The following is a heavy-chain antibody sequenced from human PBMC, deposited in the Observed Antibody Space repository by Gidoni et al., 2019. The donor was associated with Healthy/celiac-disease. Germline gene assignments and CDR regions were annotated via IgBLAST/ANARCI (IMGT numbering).Heavy chain of an antibody. CDR1: GFTFGDYA. D-gene: IGHD3-3*01. CDR3: TRGGYDFWSGYLLPWYYGMDV. V-gene: IGHV3-49*03. CDR2: IRSKAYGGTT. J-gene: IGHJ6*02. Sequence: EVQLVESGGGLVQPGRSLRLPCTASGFTFGDYAMSWFRQAPGNGLDGVGFIRSKAYGGTTEYAASVKGRFTISRDDSKSIAYLQMNSLKTEDTAVYYCTRGGYDFWSGYLLPWYYGMDVWGQGTTVTVSS.